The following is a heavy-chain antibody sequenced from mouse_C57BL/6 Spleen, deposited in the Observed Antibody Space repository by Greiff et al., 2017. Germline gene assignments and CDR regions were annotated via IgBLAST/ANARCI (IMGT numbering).Heavy chain of an antibody. CDR3: ARIYYDYGGFAY. V-gene: IGHV2-2*01. CDR1: GFSLTSYG. Sequence: VKLVESGPGLVQPSQSLSITCTVSGFSLTSYGVHWVRQSPGKGLEWLGVIWSGGSTDYNAAFISRLSISKDNSKSQVFFKMNSLQADDTAVYYCARIYYDYGGFAYWGQGTLVTVSA. D-gene: IGHD2-4*01. CDR2: IWSGGST. J-gene: IGHJ3*01.